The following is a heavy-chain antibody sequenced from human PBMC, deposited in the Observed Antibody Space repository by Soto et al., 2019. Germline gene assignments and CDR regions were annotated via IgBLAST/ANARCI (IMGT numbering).Heavy chain of an antibody. J-gene: IGHJ4*02. Sequence: PSETLSLTCTVSGDSISRGGYSWTWIRQPPGKALEWIGNIYDSGSTSYNPSLKSRVTMSVDKPKNQFPLNLTSVTAADTAVYYCARVISSRDEYFDYWGQGTVVTVSS. CDR3: ARVISSRDEYFDY. D-gene: IGHD2-2*01. CDR1: GDSISRGGYS. CDR2: IYDSGST. V-gene: IGHV4-30-2*01.